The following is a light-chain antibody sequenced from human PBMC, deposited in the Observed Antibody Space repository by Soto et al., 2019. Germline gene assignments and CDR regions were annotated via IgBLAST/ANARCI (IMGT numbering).Light chain of an antibody. CDR2: GAS. CDR3: QHYNDWPPAFT. J-gene: IGKJ3*01. V-gene: IGKV3-15*01. CDR1: QSLSRN. Sequence: EILMTQSPATLSVSPGERATLSCSASQSLSRNLAWYQQKPGQAPRLLIYGASTRASGIPARFSGVGSGTEFTLTISSLQSEDFALYYCQHYNDWPPAFTFGPGTKVDL.